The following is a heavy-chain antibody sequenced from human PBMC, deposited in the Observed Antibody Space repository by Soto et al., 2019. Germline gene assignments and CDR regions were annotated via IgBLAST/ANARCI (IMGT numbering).Heavy chain of an antibody. CDR3: ARDLWAAGIAAAPLHYNWFDP. D-gene: IGHD6-13*01. Sequence: PSQTLSLTCAISGDSVSSNSAAWNWIRQSPSRGLEWLGRTYYRSKWYNDYAVSVKSRITINPDTSKNQFSLQLNSVTPEDTAVYYCARDLWAAGIAAAPLHYNWFDPWGQGTLVTVSS. CDR1: GDSVSSNSAA. CDR2: TYYRSKWYN. V-gene: IGHV6-1*01. J-gene: IGHJ5*02.